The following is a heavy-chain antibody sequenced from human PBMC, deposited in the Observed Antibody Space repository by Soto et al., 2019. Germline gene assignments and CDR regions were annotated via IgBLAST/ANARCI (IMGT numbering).Heavy chain of an antibody. D-gene: IGHD3-3*01. J-gene: IGHJ3*02. V-gene: IGHV1-69*13. CDR3: ARAYYYDFWSGREIKYNAFDI. Sequence: ASVKVSCKASGGTFSSYAISWVRQAPGQGLEWMGGIIPIFGTANYAQKFQGRVTITADESTSTAYMELSSLRSEDTAVYYCARAYYYDFWSGREIKYNAFDIWGQGTMVTVSS. CDR2: IIPIFGTA. CDR1: GGTFSSYA.